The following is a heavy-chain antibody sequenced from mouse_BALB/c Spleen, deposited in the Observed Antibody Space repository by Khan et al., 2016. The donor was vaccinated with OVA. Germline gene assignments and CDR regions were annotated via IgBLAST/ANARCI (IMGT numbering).Heavy chain of an antibody. D-gene: IGHD4-1*01. V-gene: IGHV5-6*01. J-gene: IGHJ3*01. CDR3: ASHLTGSFAY. CDR2: ISSGGDYT. Sequence: EVELVESGGDLVKPGGSLKLSCAASGFTFSSYSMSWVRQTPDKRLEWVATISSGGDYTYYPDSVKGRFTISRDNAKNTLYLQMSSLKSEDTAMCYCASHLTGSFAYWGQGTLFTVSA. CDR1: GFTFSSYS.